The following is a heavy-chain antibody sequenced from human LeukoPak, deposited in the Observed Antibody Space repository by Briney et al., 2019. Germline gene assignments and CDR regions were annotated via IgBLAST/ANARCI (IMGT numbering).Heavy chain of an antibody. Sequence: PSETLSLTCTVSGGSIGSSSYYWGWIRQPPGKGLERIGSIYYSGSTYYNPSLKSRVTISVDTSKNQFSLKLSSVTAADTAVYYCARARAAAGRWFDPWGQGTLVTVSS. J-gene: IGHJ5*02. V-gene: IGHV4-39*07. D-gene: IGHD6-13*01. CDR1: GGSIGSSSYY. CDR2: IYYSGST. CDR3: ARARAAAGRWFDP.